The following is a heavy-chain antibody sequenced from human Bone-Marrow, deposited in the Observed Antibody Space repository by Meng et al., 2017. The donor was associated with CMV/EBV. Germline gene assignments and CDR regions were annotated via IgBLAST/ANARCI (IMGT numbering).Heavy chain of an antibody. CDR2: IIPIFGTA. J-gene: IGHJ4*02. V-gene: IGHV1-69*05. CDR3: TSERRRWSEKKYDFDL. Sequence: SVKVSCKASGGTFSSYAISWVRQAPGQGLEWMGGIIPIFGTANYAQKFQGRVTITTDESTSIAYMELSSLRTEDTAVYYCTSERRRWSEKKYDFDLWGQGTLVTVSS. D-gene: IGHD2-2*01. CDR1: GGTFSSYA.